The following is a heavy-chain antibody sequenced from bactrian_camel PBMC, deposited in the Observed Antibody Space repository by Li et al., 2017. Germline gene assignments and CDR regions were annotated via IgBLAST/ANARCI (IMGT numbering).Heavy chain of an antibody. CDR3: AANSWCTLVPGQIAE. D-gene: IGHD6*01. CDR2: INTAGTP. Sequence: HVQLVESGGGSVQTGGSLRLSCGVSGNTYRPYCMGWFRQAPGKEREGVTAINTAGTPTYADSVKGRFTISQANAQNTVSLQMNSLKPEDCGMYYCAANSWCTLVPGQIAEWGRGTQVTVS. V-gene: IGHV3S53*01. J-gene: IGHJ4*01. CDR1: GNTYRPYC.